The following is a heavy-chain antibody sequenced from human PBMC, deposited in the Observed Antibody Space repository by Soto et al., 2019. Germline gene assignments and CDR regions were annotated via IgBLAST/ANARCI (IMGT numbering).Heavy chain of an antibody. CDR1: GGSISSYY. J-gene: IGHJ4*02. D-gene: IGHD3-22*01. V-gene: IGHV4-59*08. Sequence: SETLSLTCTVSGGSISSYYWSWIRQPPGKGLEWIGYIYYSGSTNYNPSLKSRVTISVDTSKNQFSLKLSSVTAADTAVYYCARRYYYDSSGYDYWGQGTLVTVSS. CDR2: IYYSGST. CDR3: ARRYYYDSSGYDY.